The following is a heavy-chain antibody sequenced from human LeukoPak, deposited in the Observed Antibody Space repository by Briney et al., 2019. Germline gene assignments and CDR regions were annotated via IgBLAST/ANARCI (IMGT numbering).Heavy chain of an antibody. CDR3: ARAQGSAAAGLHIDY. Sequence: SETLSLTCAVYGGSFSGYYWSWIRQPPGKGLEWIGEINHSGSTNYNPSLKSRVTISVDTSKNQFSLKLSSVTAADTAVYYCARAQGSAAAGLHIDYWGQGTLVTVSS. CDR1: GGSFSGYY. V-gene: IGHV4-34*01. D-gene: IGHD6-13*01. CDR2: INHSGST. J-gene: IGHJ4*02.